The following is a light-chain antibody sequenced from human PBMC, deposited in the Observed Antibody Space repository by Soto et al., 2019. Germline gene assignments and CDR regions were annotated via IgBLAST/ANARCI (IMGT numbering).Light chain of an antibody. CDR3: QQSYTIFFT. J-gene: IGKJ3*01. V-gene: IGKV1-39*01. CDR1: QNISSY. Sequence: IQMTQSPSSLSASVGDRVTITCRTSQNISSYLNWYQQKPGKAPKVLIYAASSLQSGVPSRCSGSGSGTDFTLTISSLEPEDFATYYCQQSYTIFFTFGPGTKVDIK. CDR2: AAS.